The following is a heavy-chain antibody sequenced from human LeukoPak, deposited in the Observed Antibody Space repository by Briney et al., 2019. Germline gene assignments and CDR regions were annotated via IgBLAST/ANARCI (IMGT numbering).Heavy chain of an antibody. CDR1: GFSFSGHW. CDR3: ARGPPYEFRMDV. J-gene: IGHJ6*02. D-gene: IGHD3-3*01. CDR2: ISPTGSTT. V-gene: IGHV3-74*01. Sequence: GGSLRLSCTASGFSFSGHWMHWARQLPGKGLVWVSRISPTGSTTSYADSVKGRFTVSRDNAKNTLYPQVNNLRAEDTAVYYCARGPPYEFRMDVWGQGTTVTVSS.